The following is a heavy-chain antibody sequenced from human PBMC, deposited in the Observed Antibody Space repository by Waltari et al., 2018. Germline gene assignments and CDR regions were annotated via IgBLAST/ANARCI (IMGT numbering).Heavy chain of an antibody. CDR3: ARGPDRAKAGID. CDR1: GGSFSGNY. Sequence: QVQLQQWGAGLLKPSATLSLTCAVYGGSFSGNYWKWIRQPPGKGLEWIGEINHSGAAPYNPSLKSRVTISIDTSKNQFSLKLNSVTAADTAVYYCARGPDRAKAGIDWGQGTLVTVSS. V-gene: IGHV4-34*01. D-gene: IGHD5-18*01. CDR2: INHSGAA. J-gene: IGHJ4*02.